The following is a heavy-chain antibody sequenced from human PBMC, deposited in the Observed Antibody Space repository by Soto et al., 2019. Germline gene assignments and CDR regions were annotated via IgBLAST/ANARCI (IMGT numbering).Heavy chain of an antibody. J-gene: IGHJ4*02. Sequence: GGSLRLSCEASGFTFSRVSMSWVRQVPGKGLEWVACISSASSERWYADSVKGRFIISRDNAQNSLFLQMNTLRPEDSAIYYCARVAYWGPGTQVTVSS. CDR3: ARVAY. CDR2: ISSASSER. CDR1: GFTFSRVS. V-gene: IGHV3-21*01.